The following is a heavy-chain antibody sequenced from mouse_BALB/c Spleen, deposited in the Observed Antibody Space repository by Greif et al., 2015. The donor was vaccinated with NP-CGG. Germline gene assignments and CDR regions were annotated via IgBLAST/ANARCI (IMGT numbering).Heavy chain of an antibody. CDR3: ARDYGRAMDY. J-gene: IGHJ4*01. CDR1: GYTFTDYA. D-gene: IGHD1-1*01. CDR2: ISTYYGDA. V-gene: IGHV1S137*01. Sequence: VQLVESGAELVRPGVSVKISCKGSGYTFTDYAMHWVKQSHAKSLEWIGVISTYYGDASYNQKFKGKATMTVDKSSSTAYMELARLTSEDSAIYYCARDYGRAMDYWGQGTSVTVSS.